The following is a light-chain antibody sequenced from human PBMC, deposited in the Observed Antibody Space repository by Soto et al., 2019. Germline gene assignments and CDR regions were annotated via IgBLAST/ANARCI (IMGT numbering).Light chain of an antibody. J-gene: IGLJ1*01. CDR3: CSYAGSNTYV. Sequence: QSALTQPASVSGSPGQSITISCTGTSSDIGNYDLVSWYQRHPGKAPKLMIYEDTKRPSGVSNRFSGSKSGNTASLTVSGLQPEDEADYYCCSYAGSNTYVFRTGTKVTVL. CDR2: EDT. V-gene: IGLV2-23*01. CDR1: SSDIGNYDL.